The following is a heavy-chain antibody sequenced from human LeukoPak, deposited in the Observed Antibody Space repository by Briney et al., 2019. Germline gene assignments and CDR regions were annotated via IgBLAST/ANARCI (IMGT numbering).Heavy chain of an antibody. J-gene: IGHJ4*02. D-gene: IGHD3-22*01. V-gene: IGHV3-74*01. Sequence: PGGSLKLSCAASGFIFSSYWMGWVRQAPGRGLVWVSHINPDGSTTTYADSVKGRFTISRDNAKYTLYLQMNSLRAEDTAVYYCARERGSGYSDYWGQGTLVTVSS. CDR2: INPDGSTT. CDR3: ARERGSGYSDY. CDR1: GFIFSSYW.